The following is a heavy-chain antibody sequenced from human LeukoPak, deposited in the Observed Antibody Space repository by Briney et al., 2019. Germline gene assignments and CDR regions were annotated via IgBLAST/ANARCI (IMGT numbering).Heavy chain of an antibody. CDR3: ARAAYGSGSGRIYYYYMDV. Sequence: SETLSLTCTVSGGSISTYYWSWIRQPPGKGLEWIGYISYSGSTDYNPSLKSRVTMSVDTSINQFSLKLSSVTAADTAVYYCARAAYGSGSGRIYYYYMDVWGKGTTVTVSS. J-gene: IGHJ6*03. CDR1: GGSISTYY. D-gene: IGHD3-10*01. CDR2: ISYSGST. V-gene: IGHV4-59*08.